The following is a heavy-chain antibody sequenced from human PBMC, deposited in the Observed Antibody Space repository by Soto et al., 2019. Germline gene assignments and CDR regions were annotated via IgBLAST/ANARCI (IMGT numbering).Heavy chain of an antibody. D-gene: IGHD2-21*01. CDR2: ISGGGDVT. Sequence: GGSLRLSCAASGFTFSTYAMSWVRQAPGKGLEWVSSISGGGDVTYYADSVQGRCTISRDNPKNTMFLQMNSLGAEDTAVYYCAKFYSQGVPYDGMHVWGQGTTVTVSS. CDR1: GFTFSTYA. J-gene: IGHJ6*02. V-gene: IGHV3-23*01. CDR3: AKFYSQGVPYDGMHV.